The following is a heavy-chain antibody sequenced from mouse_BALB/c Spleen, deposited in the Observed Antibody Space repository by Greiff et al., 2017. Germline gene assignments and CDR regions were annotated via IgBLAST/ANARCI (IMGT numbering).Heavy chain of an antibody. CDR3: ARYNYASPPY. V-gene: IGHV1S81*02. CDR1: GYTFTSYW. CDR2: INPSNGRT. D-gene: IGHD1-3*01. Sequence: VQLQQSGTVLARPGASVKLSCKASGYTFTSYWMHWVKQRPGQGLEWIGEINPSNGRTNYNEKFKSKATLTVDKSSSTAYMQLSSLTSEDSAVYYCARYNYASPPYWGQGTTLTVSS. J-gene: IGHJ2*01.